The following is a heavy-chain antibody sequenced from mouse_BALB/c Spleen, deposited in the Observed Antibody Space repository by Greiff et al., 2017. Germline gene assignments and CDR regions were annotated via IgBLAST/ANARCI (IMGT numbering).Heavy chain of an antibody. CDR3: ARASDRGWYFDV. Sequence: EVKLMESGPGLVKPSQSLSLTCSVTGYSITSGYYWNWIRQFPGNKLEWMGYISYDGSNNYNPSLKNRISITRDTSKNQFFLKLNSVTTEDTATYYCARASDRGWYFDVWGAGTTVTVSS. CDR1: GYSITSGYY. CDR2: ISYDGSN. V-gene: IGHV3-6*02. D-gene: IGHD3-2*01. J-gene: IGHJ1*01.